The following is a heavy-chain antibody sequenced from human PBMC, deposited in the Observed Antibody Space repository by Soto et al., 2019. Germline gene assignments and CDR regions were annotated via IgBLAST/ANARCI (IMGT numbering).Heavy chain of an antibody. D-gene: IGHD1-26*01. J-gene: IGHJ3*02. Sequence: QITLKESGTTLVKPTQTLTLSCTFSGFSSSTSGVGVGWIRQPPGKSLEWLALIYWDDDTRHSPSLKSSLTITKDTSNNQVVLTKSDMDPVDTATYYCAHRRPAGLIVEKKYDALATWGQGTMVTVSS. V-gene: IGHV2-5*02. CDR3: AHRRPAGLIVEKKYDALAT. CDR2: IYWDDDT. CDR1: GFSSSTSGVG.